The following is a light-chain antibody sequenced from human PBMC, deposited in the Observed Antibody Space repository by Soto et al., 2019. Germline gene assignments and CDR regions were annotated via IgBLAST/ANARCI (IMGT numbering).Light chain of an antibody. CDR2: DVT. Sequence: QSVLAQPASVSGSPGQSIAISCTGISSDVGAYNYVDWYQQHPGKAPKLIVYDVTNRPSGVSNRFSGSKSGNTASLTISGLQADDEADYYCSSFTSRRTPLVFVTGNKLTVL. V-gene: IGLV2-14*01. CDR3: SSFTSRRTPLV. J-gene: IGLJ1*01. CDR1: SSDVGAYNY.